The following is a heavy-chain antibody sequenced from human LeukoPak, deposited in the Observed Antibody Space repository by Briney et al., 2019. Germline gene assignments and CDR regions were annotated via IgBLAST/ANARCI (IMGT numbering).Heavy chain of an antibody. J-gene: IGHJ4*02. CDR1: GGSISGYS. V-gene: IGHV4-59*01. Sequence: SETLSLTCTVSGGSISGYSWSWIRQPPGKGLEWIGYIFYSGSTNYNPPLQSRVTISLDTSKNQFSLKLSSVTAADTAVYYCARVTSSSLRFDYWGQGTLVTVSS. CDR2: IFYSGST. D-gene: IGHD6-6*01. CDR3: ARVTSSSLRFDY.